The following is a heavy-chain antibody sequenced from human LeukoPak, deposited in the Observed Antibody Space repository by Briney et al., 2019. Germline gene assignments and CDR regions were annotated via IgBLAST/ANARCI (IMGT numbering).Heavy chain of an antibody. CDR2: ISYDGSNK. Sequence: PGGSLRLSCTASGFTFSSYAMHWVRQAPGKGLEWVAVISYDGSNKYYADSVKGRFTISRDNSKNTLYLQMNSLRAEDTAVYYCARDLSSSGWFGDFDYWGQGTLVTVSS. V-gene: IGHV3-30-3*01. CDR1: GFTFSSYA. CDR3: ARDLSSSGWFGDFDY. D-gene: IGHD6-19*01. J-gene: IGHJ4*02.